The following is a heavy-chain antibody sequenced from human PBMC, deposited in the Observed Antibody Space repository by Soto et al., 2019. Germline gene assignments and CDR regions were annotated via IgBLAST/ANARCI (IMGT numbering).Heavy chain of an antibody. Sequence: QVQLVQSGAEVKKPGASVKVSCKASGYIFIHNYIHWVRQAPGQGLEWMAIINPNGGSTNYAQKFQGRVTATSDTSTSTVSMELNSLGSDDTAVYFCARSLLQGDFWGQGTLVTVSS. CDR2: INPNGGST. CDR1: GYIFIHNY. D-gene: IGHD2-21*01. J-gene: IGHJ4*02. V-gene: IGHV1-46*01. CDR3: ARSLLQGDF.